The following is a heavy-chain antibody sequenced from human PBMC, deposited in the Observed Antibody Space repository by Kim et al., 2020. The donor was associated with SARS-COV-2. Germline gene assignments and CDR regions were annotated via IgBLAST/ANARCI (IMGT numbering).Heavy chain of an antibody. CDR3: ARSPLTQAPFDY. Sequence: GGSLRLSCAASGFTFSSYAMHWVRQAPGKGLEWGAVISYDGSNKYYADSVKGRFTISRDNSKNTLYRQMNSLRAEDTAVYYCARSPLTQAPFDYWGQGTLVTVSS. CDR2: ISYDGSNK. V-gene: IGHV3-30*04. CDR1: GFTFSSYA. J-gene: IGHJ4*02.